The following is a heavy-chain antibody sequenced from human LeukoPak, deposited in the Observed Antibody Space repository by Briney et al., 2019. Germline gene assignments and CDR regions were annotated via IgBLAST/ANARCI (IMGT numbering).Heavy chain of an antibody. Sequence: SVKVSCKASGGTFSSYAISWVRQAPGQGLEWMGRIIPILGIANYAQKFQGRVTITADKSTSTAYMELSSLRSEDTAVYYCASSPGYSSSLDYWGQGTLVAVSS. CDR1: GGTFSSYA. J-gene: IGHJ4*02. V-gene: IGHV1-69*04. D-gene: IGHD6-13*01. CDR2: IIPILGIA. CDR3: ASSPGYSSSLDY.